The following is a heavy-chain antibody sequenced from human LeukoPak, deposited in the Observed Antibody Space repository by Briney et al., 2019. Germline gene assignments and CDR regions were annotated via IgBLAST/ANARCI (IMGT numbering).Heavy chain of an antibody. V-gene: IGHV3-21*01. CDR2: ISSSSSYV. CDR3: ARVDGDDAFDI. J-gene: IGHJ3*02. D-gene: IGHD3-10*01. Sequence: GGSLRLSCAASGFTFSSYSMNWVRQAPGKGLEWVSSISSSSSYVYYADSVKGRFTISRDNAKNSLYLQMNSLRAEDTAVYYCARVDGDDAFDIWGQGTMVTVSS. CDR1: GFTFSSYS.